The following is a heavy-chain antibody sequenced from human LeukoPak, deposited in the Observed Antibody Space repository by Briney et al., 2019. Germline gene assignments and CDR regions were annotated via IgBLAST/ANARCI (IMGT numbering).Heavy chain of an antibody. D-gene: IGHD3-22*01. CDR2: IRYDGSNK. J-gene: IGHJ4*02. CDR3: AKDLSYYDSSGYPDY. CDR1: GFTFSSYG. V-gene: IGHV3-30*02. Sequence: GGSLRLSCAASGFTFSSYGMHLVRQAPGKGLELVAFIRYDGSNKYYADSVKGRFTISRDNSKNTLYLKMNSLRAEDTAVYYCAKDLSYYDSSGYPDYWGKGTLVTVSS.